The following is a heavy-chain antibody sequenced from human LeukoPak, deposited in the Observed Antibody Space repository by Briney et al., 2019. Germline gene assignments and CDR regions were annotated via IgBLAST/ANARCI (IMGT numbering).Heavy chain of an antibody. V-gene: IGHV4-39*01. CDR1: GGSISSSNYY. J-gene: IGHJ4*02. Sequence: SETVSLTCSVSGGSISSSNYYWGWIRQPPGKGLEWIGSIYYSGSTYYDPSLKSRVTISVDTSKNQFSLRLSSMTAADTAVYYCARLGSTVARPPGYWGQGILVTVSS. CDR2: IYYSGST. CDR3: ARLGSTVARPPGY. D-gene: IGHD6-6*01.